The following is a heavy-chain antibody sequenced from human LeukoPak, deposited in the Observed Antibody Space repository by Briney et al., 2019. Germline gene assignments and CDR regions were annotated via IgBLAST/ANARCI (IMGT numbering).Heavy chain of an antibody. CDR3: ARYGQQLLVHLDF. D-gene: IGHD2-8*02. CDR2: IHYTGNT. V-gene: IGHV4-59*01. CDR1: GGSIRGYH. J-gene: IGHJ4*02. Sequence: PSETLFLTCRVSGGSIRGYHWSWIRQPPGKGLEWIGYIHYTGNTNYNPSLESRVTISVDTTKNQFSLKLRSVTAADTAVYYCARYGQQLLVHLDFWGRGTLVTVSS.